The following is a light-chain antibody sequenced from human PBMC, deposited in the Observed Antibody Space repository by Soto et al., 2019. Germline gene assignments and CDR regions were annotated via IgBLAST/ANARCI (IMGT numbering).Light chain of an antibody. CDR3: SSYSSSSTLYV. V-gene: IGLV2-14*01. J-gene: IGLJ1*01. CDR1: SSDVGGYNY. Sequence: QSALTQPASVSESPGQSITVSCTGTSSDVGGYNYVSWYQQHPGKAPKLMIYDVSDRPSGVSNRFSGSKSGNTASLTISGLQAGDEADYYCSSYSSSSTLYVFGTGTKVTVL. CDR2: DVS.